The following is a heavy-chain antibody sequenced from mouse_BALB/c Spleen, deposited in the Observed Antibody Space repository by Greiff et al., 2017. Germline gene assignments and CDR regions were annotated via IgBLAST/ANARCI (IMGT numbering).Heavy chain of an antibody. J-gene: IGHJ2*01. D-gene: IGHD3-3*01. Sequence: DVQLQESGGDLVKPGGSLKLSCAASGFTFSSYGMSWVRQTPDKRLEWVATISSGGSYTYYPDSVKGRFTISRDNAKNTLYLQMSSLKSEDTAMYYCARLAGSPLDYWGQGTTLTVSS. CDR3: ARLAGSPLDY. CDR1: GFTFSSYG. CDR2: ISSGGSYT. V-gene: IGHV5-6*01.